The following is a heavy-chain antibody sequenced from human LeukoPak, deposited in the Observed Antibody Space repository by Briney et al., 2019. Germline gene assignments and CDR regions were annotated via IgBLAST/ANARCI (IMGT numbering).Heavy chain of an antibody. J-gene: IGHJ4*02. CDR2: IYPKSGGT. V-gene: IGHV1-2*02. D-gene: IGHD1-1*01. CDR3: ARGHNRNPGY. Sequence: ASLKVSRKTSGYTFADFYLHWVRQAPGRGLEWMGWIYPKSGGTIYAQKFQGRVTMTRDTSISTAYMELSRLRSDDTAVYYCARGHNRNPGYWGQGTLVTVSS. CDR1: GYTFADFY.